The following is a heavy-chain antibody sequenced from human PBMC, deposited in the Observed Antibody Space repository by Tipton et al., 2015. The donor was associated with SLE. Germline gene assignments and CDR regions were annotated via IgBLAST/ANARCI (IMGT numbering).Heavy chain of an antibody. Sequence: TLSLTCTVSGGSISSYYWNWIRQPPGKGLEWIGYIYYSGSTNYNPSLKSRVTISVERSKNQFSLKLSSVTAADTAVYYCARTTYGDDAFEIWGQGTMVAVSS. D-gene: IGHD4-17*01. CDR1: GGSISSYY. CDR3: ARTTYGDDAFEI. J-gene: IGHJ3*02. V-gene: IGHV4-59*01. CDR2: IYYSGST.